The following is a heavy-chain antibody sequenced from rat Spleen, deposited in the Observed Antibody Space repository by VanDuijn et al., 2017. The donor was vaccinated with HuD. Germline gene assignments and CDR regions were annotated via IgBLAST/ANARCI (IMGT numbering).Heavy chain of an antibody. CDR2: IKAKSNNYAT. CDR3: ATDLYYPGPFAY. CDR1: GFTFSTAW. Sequence: EVQVLESGGGLVQPGNSLKLSCATSGFTFSTAWMYWYRQFPEKRLEWVARIKAKSNNYATDYTESVKGRFTISRDDSKSSIYLQMNNLKEEDTAIYYCATDLYYPGPFAYWGQGTLVTVSS. V-gene: IGHV6-6*01. D-gene: IGHD1-4*01. J-gene: IGHJ3*01.